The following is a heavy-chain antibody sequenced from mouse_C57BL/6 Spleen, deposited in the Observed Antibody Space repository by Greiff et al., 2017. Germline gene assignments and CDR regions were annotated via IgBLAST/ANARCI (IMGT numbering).Heavy chain of an antibody. CDR3: AREMVTTRYFDY. CDR2: ISYDGSN. CDR1: GYSITSGYY. D-gene: IGHD2-2*01. Sequence: DVQLQESGPGLVKPSQSLSLTCSVTGYSITSGYYWNWIRQFPGNKLEWMGYISYDGSNNYNPSLKNRISITRDTSKNQSFLKLNSVTTEDTATYYCAREMVTTRYFDYWGQGTTLTVSS. V-gene: IGHV3-6*01. J-gene: IGHJ2*01.